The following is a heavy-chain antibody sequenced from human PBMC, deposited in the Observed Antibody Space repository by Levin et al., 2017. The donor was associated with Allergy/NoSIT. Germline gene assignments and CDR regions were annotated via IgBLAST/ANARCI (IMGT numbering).Heavy chain of an antibody. D-gene: IGHD6-13*01. Sequence: ASETLSLTCTVSGGSISSGDYYWSWIRQPPGKGLEWIGYIYYSGSTYYNPSLKSRVTISVDTSKNQFSLKLSSVTAADTAVYYCAREHRYSSSWSDAFDSWGQGTMVTVSS. J-gene: IGHJ3*02. CDR1: GGSISSGDYY. V-gene: IGHV4-30-4*01. CDR3: AREHRYSSSWSDAFDS. CDR2: IYYSGST.